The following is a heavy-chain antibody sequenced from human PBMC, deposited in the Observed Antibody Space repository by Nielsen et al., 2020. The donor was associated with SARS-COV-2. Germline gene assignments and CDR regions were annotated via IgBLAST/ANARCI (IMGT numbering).Heavy chain of an antibody. V-gene: IGHV3-9*01. CDR1: GFTFDDYA. Sequence: GGSLKLSCAASGFTFDDYAMHWVRQAPGKGLEWVSGISWNSGSIGYADSVKGRFTISRDNAKNSLYLQMNSLRAEDTALYYCASQLWFGEENWFDPWGQGTLVTVS. CDR2: ISWNSGSI. D-gene: IGHD3-10*01. J-gene: IGHJ5*02. CDR3: ASQLWFGEENWFDP.